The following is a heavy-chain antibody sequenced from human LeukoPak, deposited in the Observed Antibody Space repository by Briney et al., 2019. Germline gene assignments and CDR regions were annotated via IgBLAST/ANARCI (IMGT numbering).Heavy chain of an antibody. CDR1: GYTFTSYG. V-gene: IGHV1-18*01. CDR3: ARGTGLPEY. D-gene: IGHD1-14*01. CDR2: ISAYNGNT. J-gene: IGHJ4*02. Sequence: ASVKVSCKSSGYTFTSYGVSWVRQAPGQGLEWMGWISAYNGNTNYAQKFQGRGTITTDTSTSTAYMELRRLRSDDTAVYYCARGTGLPEYWGQGTLVTVSS.